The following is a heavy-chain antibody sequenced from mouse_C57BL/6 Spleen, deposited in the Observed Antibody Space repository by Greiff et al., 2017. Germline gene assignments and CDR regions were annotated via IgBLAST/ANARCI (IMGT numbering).Heavy chain of an antibody. CDR3: ARRGTTVVAPFDY. CDR2: IYPGGGYT. V-gene: IGHV1-63*01. CDR1: GYTFTNYW. Sequence: QVQLQQSGAELVRPGTSVKMSCKASGYTFTNYWIGWAKQRPGHGLEWIGDIYPGGGYTNYNEKIKGKATLTADNSSSTAYMQFSSLTSEDSAIYYCARRGTTVVAPFDYWGQGTTLTVSA. J-gene: IGHJ2*01. D-gene: IGHD1-1*01.